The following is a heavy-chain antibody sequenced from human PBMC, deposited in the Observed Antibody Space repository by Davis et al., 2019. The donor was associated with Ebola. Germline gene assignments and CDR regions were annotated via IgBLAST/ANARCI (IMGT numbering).Heavy chain of an antibody. CDR2: INPNSGGT. D-gene: IGHD5-24*01. V-gene: IGHV1-2*06. CDR3: ARARDGYNLYYFDY. Sequence: ASVKVSCKASGYTFTGYYMHWVRQAPGQGPEWMGRINPNSGGTNYAQKFQGRVTMTRDTSISTAYMELSRLRSDDTAVYYCARARDGYNLYYFDYWGQGTLVTVSS. J-gene: IGHJ4*02. CDR1: GYTFTGYY.